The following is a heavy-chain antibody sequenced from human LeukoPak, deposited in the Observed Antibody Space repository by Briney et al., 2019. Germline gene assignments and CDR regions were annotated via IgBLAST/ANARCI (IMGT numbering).Heavy chain of an antibody. D-gene: IGHD7-27*01. CDR3: ARVAGDEDYYFDY. Sequence: ASVKVSCKASGYXFTSYYIHWVRQAPGQGLEWMGIINPSGGSTSYAQKFQGRVTMTRDTSTSTVYMELSSLRSEDTAVYYCARVAGDEDYYFDYWGQGTLVTVSS. CDR2: INPSGGST. V-gene: IGHV1-46*01. CDR1: GYXFTSYY. J-gene: IGHJ4*02.